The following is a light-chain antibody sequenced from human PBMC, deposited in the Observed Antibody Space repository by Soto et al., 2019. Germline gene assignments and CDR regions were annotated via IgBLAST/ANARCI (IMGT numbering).Light chain of an antibody. CDR1: QSISSS. V-gene: IGKV1-5*03. CDR3: QQYNDNWT. Sequence: DIQMPQSPSTLSASVRDRATITCRASQSISSSLAWYQQKPGKAPKLLIYKASTLQSGVPSRFSGSGSGTEFTLAISSLQPDDSATYYCQQYNDNWTFGQGTKVE. J-gene: IGKJ1*01. CDR2: KAS.